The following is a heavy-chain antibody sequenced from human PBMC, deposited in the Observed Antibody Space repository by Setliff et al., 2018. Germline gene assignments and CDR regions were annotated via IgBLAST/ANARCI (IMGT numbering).Heavy chain of an antibody. J-gene: IGHJ6*03. V-gene: IGHV4-61*09. D-gene: IGHD6-6*01. CDR3: ARDLYSSSSAGFYDYYYYMDV. Sequence: SSETLSLTCTVSGYSISSGSYYWSWIRQPVGKGLEWIEHIYSSGSNNYNPSLKSRVTISVDRYKHQFSLKLSSVIAAATAVYYCARDLYSSSSAGFYDYYYYMDVWGKGTTVTVSS. CDR2: IYSSGSN. CDR1: GYSISSGSYY.